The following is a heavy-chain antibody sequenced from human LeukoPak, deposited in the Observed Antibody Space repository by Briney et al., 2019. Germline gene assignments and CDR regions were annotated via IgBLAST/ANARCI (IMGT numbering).Heavy chain of an antibody. CDR2: ISSSGSTI. J-gene: IGHJ4*02. V-gene: IGHV3-48*03. Sequence: GGSLRLSCAASGFTFSSYEMNWVRQAPGKGLEWVSYISSSGSTIYYADSVKGRFTISRDNAKNSLYLQMNSLRAEDTAVYYCARRMTYGSGSYLNLDYWGQGTLVTVSS. D-gene: IGHD3-10*01. CDR3: ARRMTYGSGSYLNLDY. CDR1: GFTFSSYE.